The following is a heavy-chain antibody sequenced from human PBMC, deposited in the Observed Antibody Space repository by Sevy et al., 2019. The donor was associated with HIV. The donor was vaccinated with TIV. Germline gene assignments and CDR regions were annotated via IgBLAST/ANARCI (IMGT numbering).Heavy chain of an antibody. D-gene: IGHD6-13*01. V-gene: IGHV4-34*01. CDR2: INHSGST. Sequence: SETRSLTCAVYGGSFSGYYWSWIRQPPGKGLEWIGEINHSGSTNYNPSLKSRVTISVDTSKNQFSLKLSSVTAADTAVYYCAREFSSSWNWFDPWGQGTLVTVSS. CDR1: GGSFSGYY. J-gene: IGHJ5*02. CDR3: AREFSSSWNWFDP.